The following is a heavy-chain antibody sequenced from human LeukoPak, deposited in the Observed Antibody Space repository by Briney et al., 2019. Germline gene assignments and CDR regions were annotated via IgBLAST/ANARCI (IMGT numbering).Heavy chain of an antibody. CDR1: GGFISSYY. CDR3: AIGLDTSRVGAKALQH. CDR2: IYYSGST. J-gene: IGHJ1*01. D-gene: IGHD1-26*01. Sequence: PSETLSLTCTVSGGFISSYYWSWIRQPPGKGLEWIGYIYYSGSTNYNPSLKSRVTISVDTSQNQFSLKLSSVTAADTAVYYCAIGLDTSRVGAKALQHWGKGTLVTVSS. V-gene: IGHV4-59*01.